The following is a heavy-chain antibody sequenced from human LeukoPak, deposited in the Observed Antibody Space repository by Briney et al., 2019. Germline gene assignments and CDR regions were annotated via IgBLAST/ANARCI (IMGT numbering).Heavy chain of an antibody. D-gene: IGHD4-17*01. CDR2: INPSGGST. Sequence: ASVKVSCKASGYTFTSYYMHWVRQAPGQGLEWMGIINPSGGSTSYAQKFQGRVTMTRDTSTSTVYMELSSLRSEDTAVYYCARGSLAATVPPYGDSMGNWGQGTLVTVSS. CDR1: GYTFTSYY. J-gene: IGHJ4*02. V-gene: IGHV1-46*01. CDR3: ARGSLAATVPPYGDSMGN.